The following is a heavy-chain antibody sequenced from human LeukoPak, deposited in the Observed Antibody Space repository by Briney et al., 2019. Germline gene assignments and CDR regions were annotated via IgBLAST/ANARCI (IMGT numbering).Heavy chain of an antibody. J-gene: IGHJ4*02. CDR3: AKVLPYGDYRFDY. CDR2: ISGSGGST. Sequence: GGSLTLSCAASGFTFSSYAMSWVRQAPGKGLEGVSAISGSGGSTYYADSVKGRFTISRDNSKNTLYLQMNSLRAEDTAVYYCAKVLPYGDYRFDYWGQGTLVTVSS. CDR1: GFTFSSYA. D-gene: IGHD4-17*01. V-gene: IGHV3-23*01.